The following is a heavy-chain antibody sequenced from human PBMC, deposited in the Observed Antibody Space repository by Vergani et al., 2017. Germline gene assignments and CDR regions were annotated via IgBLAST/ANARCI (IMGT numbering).Heavy chain of an antibody. CDR1: GYTFTSYD. D-gene: IGHD3-3*01. CDR2: MNPNSGNT. V-gene: IGHV1-8*01. J-gene: IGHJ6*03. CDR3: ARGLGRFFRTQYYYYMDV. Sequence: QVQMVQSGAEVKKPGASVKVSCKASGYTFTSYDINWVRQATGQGLEWMGWMNPNSGNTGYAQKFQGRVTMTRNTSISTAYMELSSLRSEDTAVYYCARGLGRFFRTQYYYYMDVWGKGTTVTVSS.